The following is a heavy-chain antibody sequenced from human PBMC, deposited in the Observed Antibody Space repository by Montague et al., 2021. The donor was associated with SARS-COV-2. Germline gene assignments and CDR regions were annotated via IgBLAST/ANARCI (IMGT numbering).Heavy chain of an antibody. V-gene: IGHV4-39*07. CDR1: GGSISSSSYY. CDR2: IYYSGST. CDR3: AGEIVVVTQTYHYGMDV. D-gene: IGHD3-22*01. J-gene: IGHJ6*02. Sequence: SETLSLTCTVSGGSISSSSYYWGWIRQPPGKGLEWIGYIYYSGSTYYNPSLKSRVTISVDTSKNQFSLKLSSVTAVDTAVYYCAGEIVVVTQTYHYGMDVWGQGTTVTVSS.